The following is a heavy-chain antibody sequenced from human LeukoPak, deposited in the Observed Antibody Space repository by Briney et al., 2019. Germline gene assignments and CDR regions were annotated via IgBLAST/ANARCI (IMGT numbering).Heavy chain of an antibody. CDR3: ARVGVLVGAPFDY. D-gene: IGHD1-26*01. Sequence: ASVKVSCRPSGYTFTGYKMHWVRQAPGQGLEWMGIINPRGGSTSYSQKFQGRVTMTRDTSTTTVYMELSSLRSEDTAVYYCARVGVLVGAPFDYWGQGALVTVSS. V-gene: IGHV1-46*01. CDR2: INPRGGST. CDR1: GYTFTGYK. J-gene: IGHJ4*02.